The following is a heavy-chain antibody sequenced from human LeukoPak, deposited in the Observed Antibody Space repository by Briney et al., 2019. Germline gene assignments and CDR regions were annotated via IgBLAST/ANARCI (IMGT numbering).Heavy chain of an antibody. CDR3: ARGGSHYYGSGSYYTTFDY. CDR2: IIPIFGTA. V-gene: IGHV1-69*05. Sequence: GASVKVSCKASGGTFSSYAISWVRQAPGQGLEWMGGIIPIFGTANYAQKFQGRVTMTRNTSISTAYMELSSLRSEDTAVYYCARGGSHYYGSGSYYTTFDYWGQGTLVTVSS. D-gene: IGHD3-10*01. CDR1: GGTFSSYA. J-gene: IGHJ4*02.